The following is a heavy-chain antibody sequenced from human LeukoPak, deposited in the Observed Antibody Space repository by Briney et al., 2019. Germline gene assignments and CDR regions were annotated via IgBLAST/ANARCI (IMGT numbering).Heavy chain of an antibody. Sequence: GGSLRLSCAVSGFNFRDHWMDWLRQAPGKGLQWVGHIKNDGSETYYLDSLKGRFSISRDNTNNALYLQMNSLRVEDTAVYYCVKNDGWFHLAQWGQGTLVTVSS. V-gene: IGHV3-7*03. CDR2: IKNDGSET. CDR3: VKNDGWFHLAQ. CDR1: GFNFRDHW. D-gene: IGHD6-19*01. J-gene: IGHJ4*02.